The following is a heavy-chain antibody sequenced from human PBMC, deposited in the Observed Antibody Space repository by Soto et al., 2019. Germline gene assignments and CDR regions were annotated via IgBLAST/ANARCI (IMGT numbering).Heavy chain of an antibody. V-gene: IGHV4-59*01. J-gene: IGHJ5*02. CDR2: VYHNGRT. CDR3: AREDRISAPAGLWFHP. D-gene: IGHD6-13*01. CDR1: GGSIGNYY. Sequence: PSETLSLTCTVSGGSIGNYYWTWIRQAPGKGLEWIGYVYHNGRTSYNPSLKSRVRIPVDRAKNQFSLNLSSVTAADTAVYYCAREDRISAPAGLWFHPWGQGTLVTVSS.